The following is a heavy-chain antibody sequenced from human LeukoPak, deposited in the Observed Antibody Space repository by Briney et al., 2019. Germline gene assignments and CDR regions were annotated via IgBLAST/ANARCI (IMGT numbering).Heavy chain of an antibody. Sequence: LRLSCAASGFTFSDYYMSWIRQPPGKGLEWIGSIYYSGSTYYNPSLKSRVTISVDTSKNQFSLRLSSVTAADTAVYYCARVSIQWARNFDYWGQGTLVTVSS. CDR3: ARVSIQWARNFDY. CDR2: IYYSGST. V-gene: IGHV4-38-2*01. CDR1: GFTFSDYY. D-gene: IGHD2/OR15-2a*01. J-gene: IGHJ4*02.